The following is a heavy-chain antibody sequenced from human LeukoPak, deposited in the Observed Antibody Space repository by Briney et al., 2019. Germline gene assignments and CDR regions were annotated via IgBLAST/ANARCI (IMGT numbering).Heavy chain of an antibody. D-gene: IGHD5-18*01. Sequence: ASVKVPCKASGYTFTGYYMHWVRQAPGQGLEWMGWINPNSGGTNYAQKFQGRVTMTRDTSISTAYMELSRLRSDDTAVYYCARVVRTIQLWSGFEFDYWGQGTLVTVSS. V-gene: IGHV1-2*02. CDR1: GYTFTGYY. CDR2: INPNSGGT. CDR3: ARVVRTIQLWSGFEFDY. J-gene: IGHJ4*02.